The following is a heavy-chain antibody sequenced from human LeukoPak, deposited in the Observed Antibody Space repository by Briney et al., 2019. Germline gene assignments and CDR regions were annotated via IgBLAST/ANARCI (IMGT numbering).Heavy chain of an antibody. Sequence: SETLSLTCTVSGGSISSSSYSWGWIRQPPGKGLEWIGNIYYSGSTYYNPSLKSRVTISVDTSKNQFSLKLSSVTAADTAIYYCARLLSYNWFDPWGQGTLVTVSS. CDR1: GGSISSSSYS. J-gene: IGHJ5*02. CDR3: ARLLSYNWFDP. V-gene: IGHV4-39*01. D-gene: IGHD3-16*01. CDR2: IYYSGST.